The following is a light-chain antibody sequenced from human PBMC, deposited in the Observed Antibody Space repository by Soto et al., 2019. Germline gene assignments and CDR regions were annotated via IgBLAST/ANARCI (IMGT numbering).Light chain of an antibody. J-gene: IGKJ5*01. CDR1: QTISSW. CDR2: AAS. CDR3: QQAYSFPIT. Sequence: DIQMTQSPSTLSGSVGDRVTITCRASQTISSWLAWYQQKPGKAPKLLIYAASTLQSGVPARFSGSGSGTDFTLSVNSLQPEDFATYYCQQAYSFPITFGQGARLEI. V-gene: IGKV1-12*01.